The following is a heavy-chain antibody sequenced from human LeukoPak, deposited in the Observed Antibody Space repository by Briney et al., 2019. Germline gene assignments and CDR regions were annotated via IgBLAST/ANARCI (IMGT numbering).Heavy chain of an antibody. Sequence: GGSLRLSCAASGFSVSNYYMSWVRQPPGKGLEWVSVMYTGGGRYYGDSVKGRFTISRDDSKNTVFLQMNSLRVEDTALYYCTRGQSYCGADCYSDWGQGTLVTVSS. CDR3: TRGQSYCGADCYSD. J-gene: IGHJ4*02. CDR2: MYTGGGR. CDR1: GFSVSNYY. D-gene: IGHD2-21*02. V-gene: IGHV3-66*01.